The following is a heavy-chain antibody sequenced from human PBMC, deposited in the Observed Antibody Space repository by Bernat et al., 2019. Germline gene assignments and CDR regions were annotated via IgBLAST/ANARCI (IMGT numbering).Heavy chain of an antibody. CDR1: GSSISSGGYY. J-gene: IGHJ4*02. Sequence: QVQLQESGPGLVKPSQTLSLTCTVSGSSISSGGYYWSWIRQHPGKGLEWIGYIFYGGNTYYNPSLKSRVTISVDTSKNQFSLKLSSVTAADTAMYYCARHLYGDYIYWGQGTLVTVSS. CDR2: IFYGGNT. D-gene: IGHD4-17*01. CDR3: ARHLYGDYIY. V-gene: IGHV4-31*03.